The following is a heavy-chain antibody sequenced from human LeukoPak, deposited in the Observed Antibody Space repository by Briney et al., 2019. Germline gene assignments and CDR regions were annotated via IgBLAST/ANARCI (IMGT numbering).Heavy chain of an antibody. CDR3: ARAGSSGWYGEYYYYYSMDV. V-gene: IGHV1-46*01. CDR2: INPSGGST. J-gene: IGHJ6*03. D-gene: IGHD6-19*01. CDR1: GYTFTSYY. Sequence: ASVKVSCKASGYTFTSYYMHWVRQAPGQGLEWMGIINPSGGSTSYAQKFQGRVTMTRDTSTSTVYMELSSLGSEDTAVYYCARAGSSGWYGEYYYYYSMDVWGKGTTVTISS.